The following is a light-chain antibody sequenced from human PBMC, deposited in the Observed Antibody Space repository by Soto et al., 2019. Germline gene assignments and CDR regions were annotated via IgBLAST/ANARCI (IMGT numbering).Light chain of an antibody. CDR1: SSDVGGYNY. CDR3: SSYTSSSTLVG. J-gene: IGLJ2*01. CDR2: EVS. Sequence: QSALTQPASVAGSPGQTITISCTGTSSDVGGYNYVYWYQQHTGKAPKLMIYEVSNRPSGVSNRFSGSKSGNTASLTISGLQAEDEADYYGSSYTSSSTLVGFGGGTKLTVL. V-gene: IGLV2-14*01.